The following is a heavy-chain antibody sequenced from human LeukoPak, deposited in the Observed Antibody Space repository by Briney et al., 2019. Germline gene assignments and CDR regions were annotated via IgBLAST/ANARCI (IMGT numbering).Heavy chain of an antibody. Sequence: PGGSLRLSCAASGFTFSSYAMSWVRQAPGKGLEWVSAISGSGGSTYYADSVKGRFTISRDNSKNTLYLQMNSLRAEDTAVYYCARSSPDDYSNPGLFDYWGQGTLVTVSS. D-gene: IGHD4-4*01. V-gene: IGHV3-23*01. CDR1: GFTFSSYA. CDR2: ISGSGGST. J-gene: IGHJ4*02. CDR3: ARSSPDDYSNPGLFDY.